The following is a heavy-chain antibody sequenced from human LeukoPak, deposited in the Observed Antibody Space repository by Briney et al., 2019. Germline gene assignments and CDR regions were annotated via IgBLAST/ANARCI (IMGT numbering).Heavy chain of an antibody. J-gene: IGHJ4*02. CDR3: AREITIFGVVLLDY. V-gene: IGHV3-21*01. CDR1: GFTFTNAW. D-gene: IGHD3-3*01. CDR2: ISSSSSYI. Sequence: GGSLRLSCAASGFTFTNAWMTWVRQAPGKGLEWVSSISSSSSYIYYADSVKGRFTISRDNAKNSLYLQMNSLRAEDTAVYYCAREITIFGVVLLDYWGQGTLVTVSS.